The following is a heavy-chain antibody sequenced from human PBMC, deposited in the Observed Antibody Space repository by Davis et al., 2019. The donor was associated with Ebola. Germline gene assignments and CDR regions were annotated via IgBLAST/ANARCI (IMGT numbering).Heavy chain of an antibody. V-gene: IGHV3-30*18. CDR1: GFTFSSYG. Sequence: GGSLRLSCAASGFTFSSYGMHWVRQAPGKGLEWVAVISYDGSNKYYADSVKGRFTISRDNSKNTLYLQMNSLRAEDTAVYYCAKTAITMIVVYYFDYWGQGTLVTVSS. CDR2: ISYDGSNK. J-gene: IGHJ4*02. CDR3: AKTAITMIVVYYFDY. D-gene: IGHD3-22*01.